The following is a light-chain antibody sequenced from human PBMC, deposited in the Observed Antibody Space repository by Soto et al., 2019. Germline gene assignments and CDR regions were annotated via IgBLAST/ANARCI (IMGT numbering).Light chain of an antibody. CDR1: QSISSW. Sequence: DIQMTQSPSTLSASVGDRVTITCRASQSISSWLAWYQQKPGKAPKVLIYDASSLESGVPSRFSGSESGTEFTLTISSLQPDDSATYYCQQYNSHRTFGQGTKVDIK. CDR3: QQYNSHRT. V-gene: IGKV1-5*01. J-gene: IGKJ1*01. CDR2: DAS.